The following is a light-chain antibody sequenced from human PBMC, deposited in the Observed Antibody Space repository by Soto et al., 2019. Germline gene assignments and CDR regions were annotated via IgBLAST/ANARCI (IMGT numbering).Light chain of an antibody. CDR1: QSVGRNY. Sequence: EIVLTQFPGTLSLSPGERATLSCRASQSVGRNYVAWYQQKPGQAPRVIIYAASNRASGIPDRFSGSGSGSDVTLTSGRLEPEDFAVYYCQQYGTSPWAFGQGTKVEIK. V-gene: IGKV3-20*01. CDR2: AAS. CDR3: QQYGTSPWA. J-gene: IGKJ1*01.